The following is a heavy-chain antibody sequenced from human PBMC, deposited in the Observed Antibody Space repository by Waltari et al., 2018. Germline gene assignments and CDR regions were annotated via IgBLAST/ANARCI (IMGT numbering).Heavy chain of an antibody. CDR2: INGDGDKT. J-gene: IGHJ5*02. Sequence: EVQVLESGGGLVQPGGSLRLTCAASGFIFNNSAITWVRQAPGKGLEWVSVINGDGDKTYYADSVKGRFTLSRDNSRNTLSLQMNSLRAEDTAVYYCAKAHFYDTSGYIEHWGQGTLVTVSS. D-gene: IGHD3-22*01. CDR3: AKAHFYDTSGYIEH. CDR1: GFIFNNSA. V-gene: IGHV3-23*01.